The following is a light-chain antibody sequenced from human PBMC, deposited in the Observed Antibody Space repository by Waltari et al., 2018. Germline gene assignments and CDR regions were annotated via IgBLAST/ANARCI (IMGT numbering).Light chain of an antibody. Sequence: DVQMTQSPSTLSASVGDGVTITCRASQSVNSWLAWYQQKPGTAPQLLIYETSTLASGVPSRFSGSGSGTEFTLTINTLQPEDFATFFCQQYDSYPYTFGQGSKVEI. CDR2: ETS. V-gene: IGKV1-5*03. CDR3: QQYDSYPYT. J-gene: IGKJ2*01. CDR1: QSVNSW.